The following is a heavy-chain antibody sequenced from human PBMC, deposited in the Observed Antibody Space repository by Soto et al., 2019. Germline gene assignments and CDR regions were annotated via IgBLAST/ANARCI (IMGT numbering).Heavy chain of an antibody. CDR3: ARGSVVPSSFPFDY. CDR2: IYYSGST. J-gene: IGHJ4*02. Sequence: SETLSLTCTVSGGSISSYYWSWIRQPPGKGLEWIGYIYYSGSTNYNPSLKSRVTISVDTSKNQFSLKLSSVTAADTAVYYCARGSVVPSSFPFDYWGQGTLVTVSS. V-gene: IGHV4-59*01. CDR1: GGSISSYY. D-gene: IGHD2-2*01.